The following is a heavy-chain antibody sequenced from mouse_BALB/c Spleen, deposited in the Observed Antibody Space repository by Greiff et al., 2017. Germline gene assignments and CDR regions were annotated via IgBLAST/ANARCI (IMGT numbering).Heavy chain of an antibody. Sequence: QVQLQQSGAELAKPGASVKMSCKASGYTFTSYWMHWVKQRPGQGLEWIGYINPSTGYTEYNQKFKDKATLTADKSSSTAYMQLSSLTSEDSAVYDCATAYRYDGVYYAMDYWGQGTSVTVSS. J-gene: IGHJ4*01. D-gene: IGHD2-14*01. CDR1: GYTFTSYW. CDR2: INPSTGYT. CDR3: ATAYRYDGVYYAMDY. V-gene: IGHV1-7*01.